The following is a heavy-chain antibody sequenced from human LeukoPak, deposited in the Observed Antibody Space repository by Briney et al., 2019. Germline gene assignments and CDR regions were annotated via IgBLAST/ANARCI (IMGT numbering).Heavy chain of an antibody. V-gene: IGHV3-74*01. CDR1: GFTFSDFW. CDR3: AEEVADEYFQH. Sequence: GGSLRLSCAASGFTFSDFWMHWVRQAPGKGLVWVSRINSGGTVTNYADSVKGRLTISRDNAKNTLYLQMNSLRAEDTAVYYCAEEVADEYFQHWGQGTLVTVSS. J-gene: IGHJ1*01. D-gene: IGHD2-15*01. CDR2: INSGGTVT.